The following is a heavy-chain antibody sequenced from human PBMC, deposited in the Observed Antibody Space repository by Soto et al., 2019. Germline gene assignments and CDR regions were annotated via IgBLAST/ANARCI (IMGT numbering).Heavy chain of an antibody. J-gene: IGHJ3*02. Sequence: GGSLRLSCEASGVTSPNYKMTWARQATGKGLEWLSQNRIGSTTIDYADSVKGRFTISRDNAEDSLYLQMNSLGAEDTALYYCVSFQLYYYDIFGRPLNGFDIWGQGTMVTVSS. CDR1: GVTSPNYK. CDR2: NRIGSTTI. CDR3: VSFQLYYYDIFGRPLNGFDI. V-gene: IGHV3-48*01. D-gene: IGHD3-22*01.